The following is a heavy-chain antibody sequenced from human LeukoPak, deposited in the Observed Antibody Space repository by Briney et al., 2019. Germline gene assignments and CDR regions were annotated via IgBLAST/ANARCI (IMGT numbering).Heavy chain of an antibody. CDR2: IRWNSGSL. V-gene: IGHV3-9*01. CDR3: AKGTGRYWTFLDY. J-gene: IGHJ4*02. D-gene: IGHD1-26*01. Sequence: PGGSLRLSCAASEFPFDDYAMDWGRQAPGKGLEWVSGIRWNSGSLDYVDSVKGRFTISRDNAKNSLYLLMNSLTPEDTALYYCAKGTGRYWTFLDYWGQGAPVTVSS. CDR1: EFPFDDYA.